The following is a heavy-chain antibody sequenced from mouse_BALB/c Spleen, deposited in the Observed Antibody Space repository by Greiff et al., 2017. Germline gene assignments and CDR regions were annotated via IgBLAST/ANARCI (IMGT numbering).Heavy chain of an antibody. J-gene: IGHJ3*01. CDR3: ARGEVTGRPHYGYSWFAY. CDR1: GFTFSDYY. Sequence: EVMLVESGGGLVKPGGSLKLSCAASGFTFSDYYMYWVRQTPEKRLEWVATISDGGSYTYYPDSVKGRFTISRDNAKNNLYLQMSSLKSEDTAMYYCARGEVTGRPHYGYSWFAYWGQGTLVTVSA. CDR2: ISDGGSYT. V-gene: IGHV5-4*02. D-gene: IGHD2-2*01.